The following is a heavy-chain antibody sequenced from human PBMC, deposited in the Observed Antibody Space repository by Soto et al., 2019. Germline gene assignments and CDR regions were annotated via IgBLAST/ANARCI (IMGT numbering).Heavy chain of an antibody. CDR1: GGTFSSYA. Sequence: GASVKVSFKASGGTFSSYAISWVRQAPGQGLEWMGGIIPIFGTANYAQKFQGRVTITADKSTSTAYMELSSLRSEDTAVYYCARGDYYYDSSGYYLNWFDPWGQGTLVTVSS. J-gene: IGHJ5*02. V-gene: IGHV1-69*06. CDR2: IIPIFGTA. D-gene: IGHD3-22*01. CDR3: ARGDYYYDSSGYYLNWFDP.